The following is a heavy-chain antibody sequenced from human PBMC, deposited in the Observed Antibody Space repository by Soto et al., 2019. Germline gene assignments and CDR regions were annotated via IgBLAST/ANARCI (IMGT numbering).Heavy chain of an antibody. Sequence: GGSLRLSCAASGFTFNIYGTHWVRQAPDKGLEWVALISYDGSNQYYADSVKGRFTISRDNSKNTLFLQMNSLRADDTAVYYCAKDQASGQGSFDSWGQGXLVTVYS. CDR2: ISYDGSNQ. V-gene: IGHV3-30*18. J-gene: IGHJ4*02. CDR3: AKDQASGQGSFDS. CDR1: GFTFNIYG.